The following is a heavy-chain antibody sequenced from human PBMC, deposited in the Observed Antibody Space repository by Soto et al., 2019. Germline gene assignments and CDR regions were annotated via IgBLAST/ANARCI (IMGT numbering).Heavy chain of an antibody. J-gene: IGHJ6*02. CDR1: GFTFSSYS. CDR2: ISSSSSYI. V-gene: IGHV3-21*01. D-gene: IGHD4-4*01. Sequence: PGGSLRLSCAASGFTFSSYSMNWVRQAPGKGLEWVSSISSSSSYIYYADSVKGRFTISRDNAKNSLYLQMNSLRAEDTAVYYCARDQSNYDGHYYYYGMDVWGQGTTVTVSS. CDR3: ARDQSNYDGHYYYYGMDV.